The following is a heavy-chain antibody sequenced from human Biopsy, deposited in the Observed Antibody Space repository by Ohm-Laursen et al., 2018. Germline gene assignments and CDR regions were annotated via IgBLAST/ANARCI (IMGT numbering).Heavy chain of an antibody. V-gene: IGHV3-11*01. Sequence: SLRLSCAASGFKFDNYGMSWIRQAPGKGLEWISYLSSRGSNIYYADSVKGRFTVSRDNANNSLFLQMNSLRAEDTAVYYCARFPDFWSGYYVDSWGQGTLVTVSS. D-gene: IGHD3-3*01. CDR3: ARFPDFWSGYYVDS. J-gene: IGHJ4*02. CDR2: LSSRGSNI. CDR1: GFKFDNYG.